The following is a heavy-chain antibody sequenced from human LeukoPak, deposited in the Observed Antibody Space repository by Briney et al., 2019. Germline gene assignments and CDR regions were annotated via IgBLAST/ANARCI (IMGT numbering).Heavy chain of an antibody. J-gene: IGHJ5*02. Sequence: PGGSLRLSCAASGFTFSSYWMHWVRQAPGKGLVWVSRINSDGSSTNYADSVKGRFTISRDNAKNTLYLQMNSLRVEDTAVYFCARDPNWNELDPWGQGTLVTVSS. CDR3: ARDPNWNELDP. CDR1: GFTFSSYW. CDR2: INSDGSST. V-gene: IGHV3-74*01. D-gene: IGHD1-1*01.